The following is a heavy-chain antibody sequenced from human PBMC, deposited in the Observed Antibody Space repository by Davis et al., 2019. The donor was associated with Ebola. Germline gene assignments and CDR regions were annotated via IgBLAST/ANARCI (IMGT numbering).Heavy chain of an antibody. CDR2: IWYDGSNK. J-gene: IGHJ6*02. CDR1: GFTFSSYG. Sequence: GESLKISCAASGFTFSSYGMHWVRQAPGKGLEWVAVIWYDGSNKYYADSVKGRFTISRDNSKNTLYLQMNSLRAEDTAVYYCAKHPSVYYYYGMDVWGQGTTVTVSS. CDR3: AKHPSVYYYYGMDV. V-gene: IGHV3-30*02.